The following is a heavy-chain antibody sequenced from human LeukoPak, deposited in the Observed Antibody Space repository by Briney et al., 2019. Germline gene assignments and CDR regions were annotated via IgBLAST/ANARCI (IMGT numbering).Heavy chain of an antibody. V-gene: IGHV1-3*01. D-gene: IGHD1-26*01. J-gene: IGHJ6*02. CDR2: INAGNGNT. CDR3: AVGEIYYYYYGMDV. Sequence: ASVKVSCKASGYTFTSYAMHWVRQAPGQRLEWMGWINAGNGNTKYSQKFQGRVTITRDTSASTVYMELSSLRSEDTAVYYCAVGEIYYYYYGMDVWGQGTTVTVSS. CDR1: GYTFTSYA.